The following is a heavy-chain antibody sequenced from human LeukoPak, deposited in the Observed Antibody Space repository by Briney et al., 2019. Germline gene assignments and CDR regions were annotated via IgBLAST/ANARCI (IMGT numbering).Heavy chain of an antibody. D-gene: IGHD3-22*01. CDR3: AKGVYYDTGGYYFDY. Sequence: GGSLRLSCAASGFTFSSFAMGWVRQAPGKGLEWGSGISGSGGTTYYADSVKGRFTISRDNSKNTLYLQMNSLRAEDTAVYYCAKGVYYDTGGYYFDYWGQGTLVTVS. CDR1: GFTFSSFA. V-gene: IGHV3-23*01. CDR2: ISGSGGTT. J-gene: IGHJ4*02.